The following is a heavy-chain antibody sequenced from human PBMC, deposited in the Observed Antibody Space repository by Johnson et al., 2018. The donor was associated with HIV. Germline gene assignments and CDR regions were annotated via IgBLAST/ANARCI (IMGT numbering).Heavy chain of an antibody. CDR2: IRYDGSPT. D-gene: IGHD6-13*01. CDR1: GFTFSDYG. CDR3: TKYRQQLVRSAFDI. Sequence: QVQLVESGGGVVQPGGSLRLSCAASGFTFSDYGMHWVRQAPGKGLAWVAFIRYDGSPTYYADSVKGRFTLSRDNSKNTLYLQMSSLRVEDTAVYYCTKYRQQLVRSAFDIWGQGTMVTVS. J-gene: IGHJ3*02. V-gene: IGHV3-30*02.